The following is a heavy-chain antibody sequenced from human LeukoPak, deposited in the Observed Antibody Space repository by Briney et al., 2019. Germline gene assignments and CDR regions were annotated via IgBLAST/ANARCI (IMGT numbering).Heavy chain of an antibody. Sequence: GGSLRLSCAASGFTFSNFAMNWVRQAPGNGLEWASGINRNGGTTYYADSVKGRFTISRDNSKNTLYLQMHRLRAEDTAVYYCAFQVRGVIHWGQGTQVTVSS. CDR3: AFQVRGVIH. D-gene: IGHD3-10*01. CDR2: INRNGGTT. CDR1: GFTFSNFA. J-gene: IGHJ4*02. V-gene: IGHV3-23*01.